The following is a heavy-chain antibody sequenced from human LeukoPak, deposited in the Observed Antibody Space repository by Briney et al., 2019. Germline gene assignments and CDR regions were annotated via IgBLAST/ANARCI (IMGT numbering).Heavy chain of an antibody. J-gene: IGHJ4*02. CDR3: ARIQYSGSYWGSLDY. CDR2: INPNSGDT. D-gene: IGHD1-26*01. V-gene: IGHV1-2*02. Sequence: ASVKVSCKASGYTFTGYYMHWVRQAPGQGLEWMGWINPNSGDTNYAQKFQGRVTMTRDTSISTAYMELSRLRSDDTAVYYSARIQYSGSYWGSLDYWGQGTLVTVSS. CDR1: GYTFTGYY.